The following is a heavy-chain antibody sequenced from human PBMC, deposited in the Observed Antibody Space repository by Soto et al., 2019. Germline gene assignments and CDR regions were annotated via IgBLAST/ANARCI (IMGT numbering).Heavy chain of an antibody. CDR2: INHSGST. J-gene: IGHJ2*01. CDR1: GGSFSGYY. D-gene: IGHD4-17*01. V-gene: IGHV4-34*01. CDR3: ARDYGENNNWYFDL. Sequence: PSETLSLTCAVYGGSFSGYYWSWIRQPPGKGLEWIGEINHSGSTNYNPSLKSRVTISVDTSKNQFSLKLSSVTAADTAVYYCARDYGENNNWYFDLWGRGTLVTSPQ.